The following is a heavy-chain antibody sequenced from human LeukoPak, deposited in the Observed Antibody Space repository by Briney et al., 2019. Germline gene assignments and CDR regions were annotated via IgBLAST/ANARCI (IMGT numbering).Heavy chain of an antibody. Sequence: ASVKVSCKASGYTFTGYYMHWVRQAPGQGLEWMGWINPNSGGINYAQKFQGRVTMTRDTSISTAYMELSRLRSDDTAVYYCARAEYQLSQFDLWGRGTLVTVSS. D-gene: IGHD2-2*01. CDR1: GYTFTGYY. J-gene: IGHJ2*01. CDR3: ARAEYQLSQFDL. V-gene: IGHV1-2*02. CDR2: INPNSGGI.